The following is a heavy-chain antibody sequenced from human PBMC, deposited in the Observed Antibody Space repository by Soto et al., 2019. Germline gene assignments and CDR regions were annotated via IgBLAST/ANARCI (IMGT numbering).Heavy chain of an antibody. CDR1: GGSISSGGYY. D-gene: IGHD6-13*01. CDR2: IYYSGST. J-gene: IGHJ4*02. Sequence: SETLSLTCTVSGGSISSGGYYWSWIRQHPGKGLEWIGYIYYSGSTYYNPSLKSRVTISVDTSKNLFSLKLSSVTAADTAVYYCAREIPYSSSWYLDYWGQGTLVTVSS. CDR3: AREIPYSSSWYLDY. V-gene: IGHV4-31*03.